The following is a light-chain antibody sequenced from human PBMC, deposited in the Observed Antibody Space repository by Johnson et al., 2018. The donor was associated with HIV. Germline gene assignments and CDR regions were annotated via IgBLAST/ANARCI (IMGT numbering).Light chain of an antibody. CDR1: SSNIGNNY. Sequence: QSVLTQPPSVSAAPGQKVTISCSGSSSNIGNNYVSWYQQLPGTAPKLLIYDNNKRPSGVPDRFSGSKSGTSASLAISGLQPEDEADYYCAAWDDSLNGPYVFGTGTKVTVL. CDR2: DNN. CDR3: AAWDDSLNGPYV. J-gene: IGLJ1*01. V-gene: IGLV1-51*01.